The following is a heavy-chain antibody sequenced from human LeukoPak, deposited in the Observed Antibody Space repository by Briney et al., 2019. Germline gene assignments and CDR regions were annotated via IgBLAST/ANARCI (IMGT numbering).Heavy chain of an antibody. J-gene: IGHJ4*02. Sequence: GGSLRLSCAASGFTFNRYWMHWVRQAPGEGPVWVAHILNDGGSTSYADSVKGRFTISRDNAKNTLSLQMNSLRAEDMAVYYCVRHNYGYDYWGQGTLVTVSS. V-gene: IGHV3-74*01. CDR1: GFTFNRYW. CDR2: ILNDGGST. D-gene: IGHD5-18*01. CDR3: VRHNYGYDY.